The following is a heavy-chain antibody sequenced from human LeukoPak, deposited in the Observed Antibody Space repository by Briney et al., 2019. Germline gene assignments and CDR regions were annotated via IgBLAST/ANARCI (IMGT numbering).Heavy chain of an antibody. CDR3: ARGGMITFGGVTEYYFDY. CDR2: IIPILGIA. Sequence: ASVKVSCKASGDTFIPYTFSWVRQAPGQGLEWMGRIIPILGIANYAQKFQGRVTITADKSTSTAYMELSSLRSEDTAVYYCARGGMITFGGVTEYYFDYWGQGTLVTVSS. J-gene: IGHJ4*02. V-gene: IGHV1-69*02. CDR1: GDTFIPYT. D-gene: IGHD3-16*01.